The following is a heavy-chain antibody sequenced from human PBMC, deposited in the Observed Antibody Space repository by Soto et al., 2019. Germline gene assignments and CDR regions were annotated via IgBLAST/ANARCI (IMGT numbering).Heavy chain of an antibody. Sequence: QVQLVESGGDLVKPGGSLRLSCAASGFTFSDSYMSWIRQAPGKGLEWLSYISGSGSTIYYADSVKGRFTISRDNAKNSLYLQMNSLRAEDTAVYYCARQKAWTGEWLSLYAPGMDVWGQGTTVTVSS. CDR3: ARQKAWTGEWLSLYAPGMDV. V-gene: IGHV3-11*01. CDR2: ISGSGSTI. CDR1: GFTFSDSY. J-gene: IGHJ6*02. D-gene: IGHD3-22*01.